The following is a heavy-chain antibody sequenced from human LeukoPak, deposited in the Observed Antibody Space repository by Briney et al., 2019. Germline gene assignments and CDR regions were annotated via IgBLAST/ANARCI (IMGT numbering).Heavy chain of an antibody. Sequence: PGRSLRLSCAASGFTFSSYGMHWVRQAPGKGLEWVSVIYSGGSTYYADSVKGRFTIPRDNSKNTLYLQMNSLRAEDTAVYYCARDIGGGGWYPGYFDYWGQGTLVTVSS. CDR3: ARDIGGGGWYPGYFDY. D-gene: IGHD6-19*01. CDR1: GFTFSSYG. V-gene: IGHV3-53*01. J-gene: IGHJ4*02. CDR2: IYSGGST.